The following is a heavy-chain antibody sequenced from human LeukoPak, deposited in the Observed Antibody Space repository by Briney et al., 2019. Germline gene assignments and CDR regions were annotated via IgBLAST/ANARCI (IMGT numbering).Heavy chain of an antibody. CDR1: GYTFTGYY. Sequence: ASVKVSCKASGYTFTGYYMHWVRQAPGQGLEWMGWINPNGGGTNYAQKFQGRVTMTRDTSISTAYMELSRLRSDDTAVYYCAREPVVVAAITSYYYYYYMDVWGKGTTVTVSS. D-gene: IGHD2-15*01. V-gene: IGHV1-2*02. J-gene: IGHJ6*03. CDR2: INPNGGGT. CDR3: AREPVVVAAITSYYYYYYMDV.